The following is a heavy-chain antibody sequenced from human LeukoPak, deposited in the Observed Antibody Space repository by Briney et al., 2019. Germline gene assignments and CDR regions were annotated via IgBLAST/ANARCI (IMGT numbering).Heavy chain of an antibody. V-gene: IGHV3-74*01. CDR1: GFAFSSYW. CDR3: ARASYGANSWLGP. D-gene: IGHD4-23*01. CDR2: INTIGSST. Sequence: GGSLRLSCAASGFAFSSYWMHWVRQTPGKELVWVSRINTIGSSTNYADSVKGRFTISRDNAQSTLYLQMNSLRAEDTAIYYCARASYGANSWLGPWGQGTLVTVSS. J-gene: IGHJ5*02.